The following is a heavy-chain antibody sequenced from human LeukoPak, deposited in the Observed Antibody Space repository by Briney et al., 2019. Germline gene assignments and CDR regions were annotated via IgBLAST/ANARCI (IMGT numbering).Heavy chain of an antibody. V-gene: IGHV4-30-4*01. D-gene: IGHD3-10*01. J-gene: IGHJ4*02. CDR1: GGSISSGDYY. CDR2: IYYSGST. Sequence: PSQTLSHTCTVFGGSISSGDYYWSWIRQPPGKGLEWIGYIYYSGSTYYNPSLKRRVTISVDTSKNQFSLKLSSETAADTAVYYCARDGSGSIDYWGQGTLVTVSS. CDR3: ARDGSGSIDY.